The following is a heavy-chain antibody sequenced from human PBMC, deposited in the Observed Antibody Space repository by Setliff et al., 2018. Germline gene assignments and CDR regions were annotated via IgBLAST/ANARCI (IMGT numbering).Heavy chain of an antibody. V-gene: IGHV1-2*02. CDR1: GFSFTTLG. CDR3: TRSSSYGMRYWFDS. CDR2: INPDSGDT. Sequence: GASVKVSCKTSGFSFTTLGFSWVRQAPGQGLEWMGWINPDSGDTHSPQKFQGRVTMTRDTSMSTVYMELTRLTSDDTAVYYCTRSSSYGMRYWFDSWGQGPLVTVSS. J-gene: IGHJ5*01. D-gene: IGHD2-2*01.